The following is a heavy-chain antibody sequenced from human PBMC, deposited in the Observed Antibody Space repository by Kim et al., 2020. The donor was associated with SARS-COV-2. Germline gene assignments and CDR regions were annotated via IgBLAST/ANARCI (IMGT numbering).Heavy chain of an antibody. D-gene: IGHD3-22*01. J-gene: IGHJ2*01. CDR3: ARDDSSGFRPRRYFDL. CDR1: GGSISSSNW. V-gene: IGHV4-4*02. Sequence: SETLSLTCAVSGGSISSSNWWSWVRQPPGKGLEWIGEIYHSGSTNYNPSLKSRVTISVDKSKNQFSLKLSSVTAADTAVYYCARDDSSGFRPRRYFDLWGRGTLVTVSS. CDR2: IYHSGST.